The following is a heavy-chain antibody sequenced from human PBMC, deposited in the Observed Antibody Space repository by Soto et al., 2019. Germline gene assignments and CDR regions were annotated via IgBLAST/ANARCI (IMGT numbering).Heavy chain of an antibody. CDR3: AKDFEPMDYDILTGYGFDY. CDR1: GFTFDDYA. D-gene: IGHD3-9*01. CDR2: ISWNSGSI. Sequence: GGSLRLSCAASGFTFDDYAMHWVRQAPGKGLEWVSGISWNSGSIGYADSVKGRFTISRDNAKNSLYLQMNSLRAEDTALYYCAKDFEPMDYDILTGYGFDYWGQGTLVTVSS. J-gene: IGHJ4*02. V-gene: IGHV3-9*01.